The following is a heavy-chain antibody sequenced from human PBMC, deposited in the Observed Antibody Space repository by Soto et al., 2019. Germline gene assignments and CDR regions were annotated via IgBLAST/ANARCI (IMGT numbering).Heavy chain of an antibody. CDR3: AGRWGVEDYYGMDV. D-gene: IGHD3-16*01. J-gene: IGHJ6*02. CDR2: IIPIFGTA. V-gene: IGHV1-69*13. CDR1: GGTFSSYA. Sequence: GASVKVSCKASGGTFSSYAISWVRQAPGQGLEWMGGIIPIFGTANYAQKFQGRVTITADESTSTAYMELSSLRSEDTAVYYCAGRWGVEDYYGMDVWGQGTTVTVSS.